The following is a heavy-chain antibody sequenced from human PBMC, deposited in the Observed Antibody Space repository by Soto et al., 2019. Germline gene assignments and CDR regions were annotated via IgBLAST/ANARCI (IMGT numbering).Heavy chain of an antibody. CDR3: AHKNQYSYGSYFFDY. J-gene: IGHJ4*02. CDR2: VFSNDDK. CDR1: GFSFTSSGVA. D-gene: IGHD5-18*01. Sequence: SGPTLVKPTQTLTLTCTFSGFSFTSSGVAVGWIRQPPGKALEWLALVFSNDDKRYSPSLKSRLTVTKDASRNQVVLTMTNMDPVDTGTYYCAHKNQYSYGSYFFDYWGQGTLVTVSS. V-gene: IGHV2-5*01.